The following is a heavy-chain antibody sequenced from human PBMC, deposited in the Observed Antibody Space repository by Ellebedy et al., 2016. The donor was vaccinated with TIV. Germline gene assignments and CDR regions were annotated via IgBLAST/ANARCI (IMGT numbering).Heavy chain of an antibody. J-gene: IGHJ6*03. V-gene: IGHV3-48*01. CDR2: ISSSSSTI. CDR1: GFTFSSHS. Sequence: GGSLRLXXAASGFTFSSHSMNWVRQAPGKGLEWVSYISSSSSTIFYADSVKGRFTISRDNAKNSLYLQMHSLRAEDTAVYYCAGRGVVVPAAYYYFYYMDVWGKGTTVTVSS. CDR3: AGRGVVVPAAYYYFYYMDV. D-gene: IGHD2-2*01.